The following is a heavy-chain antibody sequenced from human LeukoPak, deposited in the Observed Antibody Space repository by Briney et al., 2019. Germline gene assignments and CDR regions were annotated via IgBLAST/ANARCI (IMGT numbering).Heavy chain of an antibody. D-gene: IGHD3-22*01. V-gene: IGHV4-59*12. CDR3: AREGDNSSGYWVYYYYMDV. J-gene: IGHJ6*03. CDR1: GGSIRSNY. CDR2: IYNSGST. Sequence: SETLSLTCIVSGGSIRSNYWSWIRQPPGKGLEWIGYIYNSGSTNYNPSLKSRVTISVDTSKNQFSLKLSAVTAADTAVYYCAREGDNSSGYWVYYYYMDVWGKGTTVTISS.